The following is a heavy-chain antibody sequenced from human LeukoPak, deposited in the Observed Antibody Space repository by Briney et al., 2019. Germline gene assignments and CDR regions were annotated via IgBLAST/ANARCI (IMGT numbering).Heavy chain of an antibody. D-gene: IGHD3-22*01. CDR3: ARDRYYDSSGYYSV. V-gene: IGHV3-21*04. CDR1: GFTFSSYS. J-gene: IGHJ4*02. Sequence: GGSLRLSCAASGFTFSSYSMNWVRQAPGKGLEWVSSISSSSSYIYYADSVKGRFTISRDNSKNTLYLQMNSLRAEDTAVYYCARDRYYDSSGYYSVWGQGTLVTVSS. CDR2: ISSSSSYI.